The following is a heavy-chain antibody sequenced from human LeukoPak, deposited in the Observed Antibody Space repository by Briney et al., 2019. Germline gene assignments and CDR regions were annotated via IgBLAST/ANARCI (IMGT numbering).Heavy chain of an antibody. CDR1: GFTFSSYA. Sequence: GGSLRLSCAASGFTFSSYAMSWVRQAPGKGLEWVSAISGSGGSTYYADSVKGRFSISRDNCKNTLYLQLNSLRADDTALHYCAKDYYYGSGSPHHYYYHMDVWGKGTTVNVSS. CDR2: ISGSGGST. V-gene: IGHV3-23*01. CDR3: AKDYYYGSGSPHHYYYHMDV. D-gene: IGHD3-10*01. J-gene: IGHJ6*03.